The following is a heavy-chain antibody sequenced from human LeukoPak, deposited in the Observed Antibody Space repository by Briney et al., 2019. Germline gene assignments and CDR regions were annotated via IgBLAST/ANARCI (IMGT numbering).Heavy chain of an antibody. CDR1: GGCISSGGYY. CDR3: ARESRNSGSYRMAFDI. D-gene: IGHD1-26*01. V-gene: IGHV4-31*03. J-gene: IGHJ3*02. Sequence: PSETLSLTCTVSGGCISSGGYYWSWIRQHPGKGLEWIGYIYYSGSTYYNPSLKSRVTISLDTSENQFSLKLSSVTAADTAVYYCARESRNSGSYRMAFDIWGQGTMVTVSS. CDR2: IYYSGST.